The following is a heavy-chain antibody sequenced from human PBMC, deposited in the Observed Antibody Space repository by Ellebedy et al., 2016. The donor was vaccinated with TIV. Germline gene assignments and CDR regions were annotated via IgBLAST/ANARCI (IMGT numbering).Heavy chain of an antibody. J-gene: IGHJ4*02. Sequence: GESLKISCAASGFTFSSFWMSWVRQPPGKGLEWAANIRQDGVDKFYVDSVKGRFTISRDNAKKSLDLQMNSLRAEDTAVYYCARSTSSGSYLDYWGQGTLVTVSS. CDR2: IRQDGVDK. D-gene: IGHD1-26*01. V-gene: IGHV3-7*01. CDR1: GFTFSSFW. CDR3: ARSTSSGSYLDY.